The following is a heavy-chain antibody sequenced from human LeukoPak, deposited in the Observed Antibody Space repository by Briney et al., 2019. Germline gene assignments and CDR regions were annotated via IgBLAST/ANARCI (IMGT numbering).Heavy chain of an antibody. Sequence: SETLSLTCALDGASFSGYYWSWIRQPPGKGLGWVGEINHIVSTNYNPSLKSRVTLPVDTSKNQLSLKLSSLTAADTVVYYCARELATVNNYFDYWGQGTLVTVSS. J-gene: IGHJ4*02. D-gene: IGHD4-17*01. V-gene: IGHV4-34*01. CDR2: INHIVST. CDR3: ARELATVNNYFDY. CDR1: GASFSGYY.